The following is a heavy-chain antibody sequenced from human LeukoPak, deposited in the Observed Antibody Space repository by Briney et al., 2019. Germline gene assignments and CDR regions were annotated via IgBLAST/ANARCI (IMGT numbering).Heavy chain of an antibody. CDR3: ARQVRGLRFLEWLLYYDY. Sequence: PSETLSLTCTVSGGSISSSSYYWGWIRQPPGKGLEWIGSIYYSGSTYYNPSLKSRVTISVDTSKNQFSLKLSSVTAADTAVYYCARQVRGLRFLEWLLYYDYWGQGTLVTVSS. D-gene: IGHD3-3*01. J-gene: IGHJ4*02. CDR1: GGSISSSSYY. CDR2: IYYSGST. V-gene: IGHV4-39*01.